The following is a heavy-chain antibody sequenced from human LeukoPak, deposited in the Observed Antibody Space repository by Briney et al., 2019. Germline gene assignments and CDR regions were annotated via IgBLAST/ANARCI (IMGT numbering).Heavy chain of an antibody. D-gene: IGHD3-10*01. CDR2: IIPIFGTA. CDR1: GGTFSSYA. Sequence: ASVKVSCKASGGTFSSYAISWVRQAPGQGLEWMGGIIPIFGTANYAQKFQGRVTITTDESTSTAYMELSSLRSEDTAVYYCARGPIGDLTSGYSDYWGQGTLVTVSS. J-gene: IGHJ4*02. V-gene: IGHV1-69*05. CDR3: ARGPIGDLTSGYSDY.